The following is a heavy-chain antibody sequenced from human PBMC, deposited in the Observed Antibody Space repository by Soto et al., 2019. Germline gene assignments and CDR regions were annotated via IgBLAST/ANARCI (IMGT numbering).Heavy chain of an antibody. D-gene: IGHD6-13*01. CDR3: ARAQSSSWYFWFDP. CDR1: GDSISTARYY. J-gene: IGHJ5*02. Sequence: SETLSLTCTVSGDSISTARYYWNWIRQHPGKGLEWIGYIYYSVDTSYNPSLQSRVTISVDTSKNQFSLKLSSVTAADTAVYYCARAQSSSWYFWFDPWGQGTLVTVS. V-gene: IGHV4-31*03. CDR2: IYYSVDT.